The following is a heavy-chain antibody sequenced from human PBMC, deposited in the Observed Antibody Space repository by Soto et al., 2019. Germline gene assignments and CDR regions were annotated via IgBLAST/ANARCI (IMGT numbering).Heavy chain of an antibody. CDR2: ISNSGGII. Sequence: AGGSLRLSCAASGFTFSDYQMTWLRQAPGKGLEWISHISNSGGIIEYAESVKGRFSISRDNAKNSLYLQMNSLRAEDTAVYYCARDHHSSSFFDYWGQGTLVTVPQ. V-gene: IGHV3-11*01. CDR3: ARDHHSSSFFDY. D-gene: IGHD6-13*01. J-gene: IGHJ4*02. CDR1: GFTFSDYQ.